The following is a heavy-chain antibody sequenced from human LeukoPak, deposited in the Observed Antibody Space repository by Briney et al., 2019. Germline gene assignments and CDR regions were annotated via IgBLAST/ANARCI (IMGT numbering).Heavy chain of an antibody. CDR2: IYYSGSA. J-gene: IGHJ4*02. Sequence: PQTLSLTCTVSGGSISNGDYYWSWIRQPPGKGLEWIGYIYYSGSAYYNPSLQSRVAISVDTSKNQFSLNLTSVTAADTAVYYCARKRSNSWQGHFDYWGQGTLVTVSS. CDR3: ARKRSNSWQGHFDY. CDR1: GGSISNGDYY. D-gene: IGHD6-13*01. V-gene: IGHV4-30-4*01.